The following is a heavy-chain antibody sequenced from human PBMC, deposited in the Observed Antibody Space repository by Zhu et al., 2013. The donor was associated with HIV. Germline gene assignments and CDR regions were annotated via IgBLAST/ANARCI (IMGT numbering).Heavy chain of an antibody. CDR2: IIPIFGTA. CDR1: GGTFSSYA. J-gene: IGHJ6*02. D-gene: IGHD1-26*01. Sequence: QVQLVQSGAEVKKPGSSVKVSCKASGGTFSSYAISWVRQAPGQGLEWMGGIIPIFGTANYAQKFQGRVTITADESTSTAYMELSSLRSEDTAVYYCARAPGIVGATTNYYYGMDVWGQGTTVTVSS. V-gene: IGHV1-69*01. CDR3: ARAPGIVGATTNYYYGMDV.